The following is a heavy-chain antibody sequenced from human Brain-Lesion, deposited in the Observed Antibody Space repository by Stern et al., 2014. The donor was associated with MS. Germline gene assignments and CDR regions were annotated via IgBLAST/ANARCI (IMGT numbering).Heavy chain of an antibody. J-gene: IGHJ4*02. V-gene: IGHV4-61*02. D-gene: IGHD5-12*01. Sequence: VQLEESGPGLVKPSQTLSLTCIVSGGSISSGSFYWNWIRQPAGRGLEWIGRIYSSGRANYNPYIKSRVTISGNTSKNQFSLRLFFMTAADTAIYYCARETGGYTYGDTDFFDYWGQGALVTVSS. CDR1: GGSISSGSFY. CDR2: IYSSGRA. CDR3: ARETGGYTYGDTDFFDY.